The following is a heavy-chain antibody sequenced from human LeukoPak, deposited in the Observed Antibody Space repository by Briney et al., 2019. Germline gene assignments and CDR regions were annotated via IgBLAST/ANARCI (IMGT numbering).Heavy chain of an antibody. CDR2: IYYSGST. D-gene: IGHD3-22*01. J-gene: IGHJ5*02. V-gene: IGHV4-34*01. Sequence: SETLSLTCAVYGGSFSGYYWSWIRQPPGKGLEWIGSIYYSGSTYYNPSLKSRVTISVDTSKNQFSLKLSSVTAADTAVYYCARQDYYDSSGYENNWFDPWGQGTLVTVSS. CDR3: ARQDYYDSSGYENNWFDP. CDR1: GGSFSGYY.